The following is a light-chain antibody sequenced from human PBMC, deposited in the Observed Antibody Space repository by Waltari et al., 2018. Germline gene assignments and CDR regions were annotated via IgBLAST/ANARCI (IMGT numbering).Light chain of an antibody. CDR1: QSVNNN. V-gene: IGKV3-15*01. CDR3: HQYHNWPPYT. J-gene: IGKJ2*01. Sequence: EVVMTQSPTTLSVSPGERATLSCRASQSVNNNLAWYQQKPGQTPRLLIYGASTRATGIPARFSGSGSGTEFTLTISSMQSEDFALYYCHQYHNWPPYTFGQGTKLEIK. CDR2: GAS.